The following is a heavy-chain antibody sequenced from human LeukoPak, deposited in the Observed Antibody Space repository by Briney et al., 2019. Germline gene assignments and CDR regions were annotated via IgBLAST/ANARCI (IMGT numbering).Heavy chain of an antibody. V-gene: IGHV3-7*01. CDR2: IKQDGSEK. J-gene: IGHJ6*03. Sequence: GGSLRLSCAASGFMFSSYWMSWVRQAPGKGLEWVANIKQDGSEKYYVDSVKGRFTISRDNAKNSLYLQMNSLRAEDTAVYYCASGGMVRGYYYYYYMDVWGKGTTVTVSS. CDR3: ASGGMVRGYYYYYYMDV. CDR1: GFMFSSYW. D-gene: IGHD3-10*01.